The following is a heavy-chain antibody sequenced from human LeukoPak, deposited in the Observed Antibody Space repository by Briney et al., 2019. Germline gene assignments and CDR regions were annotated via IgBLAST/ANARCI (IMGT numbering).Heavy chain of an antibody. CDR3: AREDPPAPGSGSYPYYFDY. V-gene: IGHV1-69*13. D-gene: IGHD3-10*01. J-gene: IGHJ4*02. Sequence: ASVKVSCKASGGTFSSYAISWVRQAPGQGLEWMGGIIPIFGTANYAQKFQGRVTITADEFTSTAYMELSSLRSEDTAVYYCAREDPPAPGSGSYPYYFDYWGQGTLVTVSS. CDR2: IIPIFGTA. CDR1: GGTFSSYA.